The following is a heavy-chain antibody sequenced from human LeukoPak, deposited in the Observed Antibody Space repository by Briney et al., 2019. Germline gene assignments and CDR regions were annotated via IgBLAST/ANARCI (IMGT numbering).Heavy chain of an antibody. J-gene: IGHJ4*02. CDR2: IYYSGST. V-gene: IGHV4-39*01. CDR3: ARHEPVTTVTTGRFGPFDY. Sequence: KPSETLSLTCTVSGGSISSSSYYWGWIRQPPGKGLEWIGSIYYSGSTYYNPSLKSRVTISVDTSKNQFSLKLSSVTAADTAVYYCARHEPVTTVTTGRFGPFDYWGQGTLVTVSS. CDR1: GGSISSSSYY. D-gene: IGHD4-17*01.